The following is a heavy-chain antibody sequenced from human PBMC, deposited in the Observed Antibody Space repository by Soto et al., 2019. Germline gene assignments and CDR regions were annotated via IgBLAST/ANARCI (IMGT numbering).Heavy chain of an antibody. CDR2: IDHDGST. CDR1: GFTFSNYW. Sequence: EVQLVESGGGLVQPGGSLRLSCAGSGFTFSNYWMHWVRQAPGKGLEWVSRIDHDGSTDYADSVRGRFTIYRDNAENTLYLHMNSQRPEDRGVYYCERDRHGDYRGQGTLVTVSS. CDR3: ERDRHGDY. V-gene: IGHV3-74*01. J-gene: IGHJ4*02.